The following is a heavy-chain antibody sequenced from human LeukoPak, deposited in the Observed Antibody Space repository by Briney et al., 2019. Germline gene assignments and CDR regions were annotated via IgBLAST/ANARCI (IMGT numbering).Heavy chain of an antibody. Sequence: GGSLRLSCAASGFTFDDYAMHWVRQAPGKGLEWVSGISWNSGSIGYAVSVKGRFTTSRDNAKNSLYLQMNSLRAEDTALYYCAKGVGATFDAFDIWGQGTMVTVSS. CDR2: ISWNSGSI. CDR3: AKGVGATFDAFDI. CDR1: GFTFDDYA. V-gene: IGHV3-9*01. D-gene: IGHD1-26*01. J-gene: IGHJ3*02.